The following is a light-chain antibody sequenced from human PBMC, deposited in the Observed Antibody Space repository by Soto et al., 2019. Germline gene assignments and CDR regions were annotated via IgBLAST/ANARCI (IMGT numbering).Light chain of an antibody. J-gene: IGKJ3*01. CDR3: QQRSHWPT. CDR1: QSVDSN. CDR2: GAS. Sequence: EIVLTQSPATLSVSPGERATLSCRAIQSVDSNLAWYQQKPGRVPRLLFYGASTRATGIPARFSGSGSGTEFTLTISSLQSEDFAVYCCQQRSHWPTFGPGTKVDI. V-gene: IGKV3-15*01.